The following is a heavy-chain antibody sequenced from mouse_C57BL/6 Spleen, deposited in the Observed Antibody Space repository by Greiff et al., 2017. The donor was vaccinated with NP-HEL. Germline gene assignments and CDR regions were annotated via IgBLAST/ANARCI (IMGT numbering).Heavy chain of an antibody. Sequence: QVQLQQPGAELVMPGASVKLSCKASGYTFTSYWMHWVKQRPGQGLEWIGEIDPSDSYTNYNQKFKGKSTLTVDKSSSTAYMQLSSLTSEDSAVYYCARSGTNSDFDYWGQGTTLTVSS. V-gene: IGHV1-69*01. D-gene: IGHD4-1*01. J-gene: IGHJ2*01. CDR3: ARSGTNSDFDY. CDR2: IDPSDSYT. CDR1: GYTFTSYW.